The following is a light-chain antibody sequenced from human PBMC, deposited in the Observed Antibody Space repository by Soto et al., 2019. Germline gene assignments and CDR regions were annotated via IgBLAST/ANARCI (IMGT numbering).Light chain of an antibody. CDR2: KAS. CDR3: QHYNSYSEA. CDR1: QNIDRW. Sequence: DVQMTQSPSTLSASVGDRVTITCRASQNIDRWLAWYQQKPGKAPKLLIYKASTLKSGVPSRFSGSGSGTEFTLTISSLQPDDFATYYCQHYNSYSEAFGQGTKV. J-gene: IGKJ1*01. V-gene: IGKV1-5*03.